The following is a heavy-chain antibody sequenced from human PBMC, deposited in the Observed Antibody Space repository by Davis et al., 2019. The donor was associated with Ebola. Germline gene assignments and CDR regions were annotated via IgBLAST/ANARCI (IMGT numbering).Heavy chain of an antibody. CDR2: INHSGST. D-gene: IGHD5-18*01. J-gene: IGHJ6*02. CDR1: GGSFSGYY. Sequence: MPSETLSLTCAVYGGSFSGYYWSWIRQPPGKGLEWIGEINHSGSTNYNPSLKSRVTISVDTSKNQFSLKLSSVTAADTAVYYCARELIYSYGFARNYYYYYGMDVWGQGTTVTVSS. V-gene: IGHV4-34*01. CDR3: ARELIYSYGFARNYYYYYGMDV.